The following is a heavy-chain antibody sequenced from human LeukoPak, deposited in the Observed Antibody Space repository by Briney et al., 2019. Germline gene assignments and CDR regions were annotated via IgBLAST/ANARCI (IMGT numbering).Heavy chain of an antibody. V-gene: IGHV1-69*04. D-gene: IGHD1-14*01. CDR3: AGETRPEPDAFDI. CDR1: GGTFSSYA. J-gene: IGHJ3*02. CDR2: IIPILGIA. Sequence: ASVKVSCKASGGTFSSYAISWVRQAPGQGLEWMGRIIPILGIANYARKFQGRVTITADKSTSTAYMELSSLRSEDTAVYYCAGETRPEPDAFDIWGQGTMVSVSS.